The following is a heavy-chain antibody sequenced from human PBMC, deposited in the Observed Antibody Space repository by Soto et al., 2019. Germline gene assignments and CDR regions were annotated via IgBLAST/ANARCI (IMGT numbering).Heavy chain of an antibody. CDR3: AKNIWSELERRDDAFDI. D-gene: IGHD1-1*01. V-gene: IGHV3-23*01. CDR1: GFTFSSYA. Sequence: GGSLRLSCAASGFTFSSYAMSWVRQAPGKGLEWVSAISGSGGSTYYADSVKGRFTISRDNSKNTLYLQMNSLRAEDTAVYYCAKNIWSELERRDDAFDIWGQGTMVTVSS. J-gene: IGHJ3*02. CDR2: ISGSGGST.